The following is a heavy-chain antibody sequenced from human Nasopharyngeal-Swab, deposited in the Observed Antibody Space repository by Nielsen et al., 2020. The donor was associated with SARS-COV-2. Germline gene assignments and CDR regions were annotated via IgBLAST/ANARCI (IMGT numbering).Heavy chain of an antibody. CDR2: IKSKTDGGTT. CDR1: GFTFSNAW. CDR3: TTGRYSYGKNLYYYYYMDV. Sequence: GGSLRLSCAASGFTFSNAWMSWVRQAPGKGLEWVGHIKSKTDGGTTDYAAPVKGRFTISRDDSKNTLYLQMNSLKTEDTAVYYGTTGRYSYGKNLYYYYYMDVWGKGTTVTVSS. V-gene: IGHV3-15*01. J-gene: IGHJ6*03. D-gene: IGHD5-18*01.